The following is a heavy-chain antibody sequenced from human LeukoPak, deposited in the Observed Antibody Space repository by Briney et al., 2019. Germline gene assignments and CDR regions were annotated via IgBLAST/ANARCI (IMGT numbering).Heavy chain of an antibody. V-gene: IGHV5-51*01. Sequence: GESVKISCKGSGYSFTSYWIGWVRQMPGKGLEWMGIIYPGDSDTRYSPSFQGQVTISADKSISTAYLQWSSLKASDTAMYYCVRSPVVPAAIAYYFDYWGQGTLVTVSP. CDR1: GYSFTSYW. J-gene: IGHJ4*02. D-gene: IGHD2-2*01. CDR2: IYPGDSDT. CDR3: VRSPVVPAAIAYYFDY.